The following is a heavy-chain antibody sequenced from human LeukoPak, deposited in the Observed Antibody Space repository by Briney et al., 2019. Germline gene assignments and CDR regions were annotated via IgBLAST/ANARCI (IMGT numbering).Heavy chain of an antibody. V-gene: IGHV4-39*07. D-gene: IGHD3-10*01. Sequence: SETLSLTCTVSGGSISSSSYYWGWIRQPPGKGLEWIGSIYYSGSTYYNPSLKSRDTISVDTSKNQFSLKLSSVTAADTAVYYCARDGRNYYGSGSYPRIDYWGQGTLVTVSS. CDR2: IYYSGST. J-gene: IGHJ4*02. CDR3: ARDGRNYYGSGSYPRIDY. CDR1: GGSISSSSYY.